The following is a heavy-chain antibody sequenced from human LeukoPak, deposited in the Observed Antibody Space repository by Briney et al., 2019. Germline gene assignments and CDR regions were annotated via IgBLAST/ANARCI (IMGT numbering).Heavy chain of an antibody. D-gene: IGHD4-17*01. CDR2: IYYSGST. Sequence: WETLSLTCTVSGGSISSYYWSWIRQPPGKGLEWIGYIYYSGSTNYNPSLKSRVTISVDTSKNQFSLKLSSVTAADTAVYYCARGLDYGDYYFYYGMDVWGQGTTVTVSS. J-gene: IGHJ6*02. CDR1: GGSISSYY. V-gene: IGHV4-59*12. CDR3: ARGLDYGDYYFYYGMDV.